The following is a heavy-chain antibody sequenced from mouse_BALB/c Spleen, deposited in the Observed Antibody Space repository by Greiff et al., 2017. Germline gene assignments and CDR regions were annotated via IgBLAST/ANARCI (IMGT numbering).Heavy chain of an antibody. CDR2: IWSGGST. J-gene: IGHJ3*01. CDR3: ARNPYDYDEAWFAY. V-gene: IGHV2-4-1*01. CDR1: GFSLTSYG. D-gene: IGHD2-4*01. Sequence: VQVVESGPGLVQPSQSLSITCTVSGFSLTSYGVHWVRQSPGKGLEWLGVIWSGGSTDYNSALKSRLSISKDNSKSQVFLKMNSLQTDDTAMYYCARNPYDYDEAWFAYWGQGTLVTVSA.